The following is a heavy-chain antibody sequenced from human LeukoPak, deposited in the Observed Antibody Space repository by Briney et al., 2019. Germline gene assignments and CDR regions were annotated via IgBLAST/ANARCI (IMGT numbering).Heavy chain of an antibody. CDR1: GFTFSSYW. CDR2: IKQDGSEK. Sequence: GGSLRLSCAASGFTFSSYWMSWGRQAPGKGLEWVANIKQDGSEKYYVDSVKGRFTISRDNAKNSLYLQMNSLRAEDTAVYYCARDGIVATEGGFDYWGQGTLVSVSS. CDR3: ARDGIVATEGGFDY. V-gene: IGHV3-7*01. J-gene: IGHJ4*02. D-gene: IGHD5-12*01.